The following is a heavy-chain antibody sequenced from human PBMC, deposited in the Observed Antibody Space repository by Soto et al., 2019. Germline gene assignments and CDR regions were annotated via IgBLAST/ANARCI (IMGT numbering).Heavy chain of an antibody. V-gene: IGHV4-31*03. CDR1: GGSISSGGYY. Sequence: SETLSLTCTVSGGSISSGGYYWSWIRQHPEKGLEWIGYIYYTGSTYYNPSLKSRVTMSVDTSKNQFSLKLSSVTAADTAIYYCATVGGNLNYVDHWGQGTLVPVSS. J-gene: IGHJ4*02. D-gene: IGHD4-4*01. CDR3: ATVGGNLNYVDH. CDR2: IYYTGST.